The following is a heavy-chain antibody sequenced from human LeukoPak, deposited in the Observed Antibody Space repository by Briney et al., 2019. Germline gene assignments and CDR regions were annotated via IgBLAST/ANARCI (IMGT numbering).Heavy chain of an antibody. CDR2: IHSKTDGGTS. CDR3: TTDLRYFDRTGFAFDI. CDR1: GFTFSHAW. V-gene: IGHV3-15*01. Sequence: PGGSLRLYCAASGFTFSHAWMSWVRQAPGKGLEWVGRIHSKTDGGTSDYAAPVKGRFTISRDDSKNTLFLQMNSLKTEDTAVYYCTTDLRYFDRTGFAFDIWGQGTMVTVSS. J-gene: IGHJ3*02. D-gene: IGHD3-9*01.